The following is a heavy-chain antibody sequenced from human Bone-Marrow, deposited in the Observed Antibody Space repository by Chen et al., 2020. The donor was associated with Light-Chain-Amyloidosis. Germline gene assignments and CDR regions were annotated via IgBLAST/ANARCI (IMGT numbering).Heavy chain of an antibody. Sequence: EVQLVESGGGLVKPGGSLRLSCAASGFTFSSYSMNWVRQAPGKGLEWVSSISSSSSYMYYADSVKGRFTISRDNAKNSLYLQMNSLRAEDTAVYYCAREPTTDPLYYYGMDVWGQGSTVTVSS. J-gene: IGHJ6*02. V-gene: IGHV3-21*01. CDR1: GFTFSSYS. CDR3: AREPTTDPLYYYGMDV. CDR2: ISSSSSYM. D-gene: IGHD1-1*01.